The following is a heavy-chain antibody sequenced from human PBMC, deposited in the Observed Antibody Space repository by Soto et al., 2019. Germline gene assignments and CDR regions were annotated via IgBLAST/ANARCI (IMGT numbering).Heavy chain of an antibody. D-gene: IGHD4-17*01. CDR3: ARTRPNYGDYEIPDY. V-gene: IGHV4-31*03. J-gene: IGHJ4*02. CDR2: IYYSGST. CDR1: GGSISSGGYY. Sequence: QVQLQESGPGLVKPSQTLSLTCTVSGGSISSGGYYWSWIRQHPGKGLEWIGYIYYSGSTYYNPSLKIRVTISVDTSNNHFSLKLSSVTAADTAVYYCARTRPNYGDYEIPDYWGQGTLVTVSS.